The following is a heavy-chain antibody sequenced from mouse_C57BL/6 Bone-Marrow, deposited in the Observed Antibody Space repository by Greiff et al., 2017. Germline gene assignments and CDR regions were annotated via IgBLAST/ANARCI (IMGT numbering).Heavy chain of an antibody. CDR1: GYSFTDYN. CDR2: INPNYGTT. J-gene: IGHJ4*01. V-gene: IGHV1-39*01. Sequence: EVQLQQSGPELVKPGASVKISCKASGYSFTDYNMNWVKQSNGKSLEWIGVINPNYGTTSYNQKFKGKATLTVDQSSSTAHMQLNSLTSEDSSVYYWARGYDYDYAMDYWGQGTSVTVSS. D-gene: IGHD2-4*01. CDR3: ARGYDYDYAMDY.